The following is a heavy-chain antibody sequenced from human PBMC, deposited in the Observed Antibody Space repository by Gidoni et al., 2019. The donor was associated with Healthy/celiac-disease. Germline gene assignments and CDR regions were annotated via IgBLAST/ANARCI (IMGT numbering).Heavy chain of an antibody. CDR2: ISSSSRTI. CDR1: GFPSSSFS. D-gene: IGHD3-10*01. J-gene: IGHJ4*02. CDR3: ARGPPHRIRGYYGSGSPY. Sequence: EVQLVESGGGLVQPGGSLRLSCAASGFPSSSFSWNWGRQAPGKGLEWVSYISSSSRTIYYADSVKGRFTISRDNAKNSLYLQMNSLRDEDTAVYYCARGPPHRIRGYYGSGSPYWGQGTLVTVSS. V-gene: IGHV3-48*02.